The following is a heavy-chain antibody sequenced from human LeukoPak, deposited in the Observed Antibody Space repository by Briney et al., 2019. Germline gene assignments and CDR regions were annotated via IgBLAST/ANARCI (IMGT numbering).Heavy chain of an antibody. CDR2: ISGSGGST. CDR3: AKDSSGWQRVH. D-gene: IGHD6-19*01. J-gene: IGHJ4*02. V-gene: IGHV3-23*01. Sequence: GGSLRLSCAASGFTFSSYAMSWVRQAPGKGLEWVSAISGSGGSTYYADSVKGRFTISRDNSKNTLYLQMNSLRAEDTAGYYCAKDSSGWQRVHWGQGTLVTVSS. CDR1: GFTFSSYA.